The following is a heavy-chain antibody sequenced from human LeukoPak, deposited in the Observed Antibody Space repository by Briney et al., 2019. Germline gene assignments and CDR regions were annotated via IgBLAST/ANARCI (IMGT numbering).Heavy chain of an antibody. Sequence: QPGGSLRLSCAASGFTFSSYAMHWVRQAPGKGLEWVAVISYDGSNKYYADSVKGRFTISRDNSKNTLYLQMNSLRAEDTAVYYCAREQDIVVVPAAMGYYYGMDVWGQGTTVTVSS. J-gene: IGHJ6*02. D-gene: IGHD2-2*01. V-gene: IGHV3-30-3*01. CDR2: ISYDGSNK. CDR3: AREQDIVVVPAAMGYYYGMDV. CDR1: GFTFSSYA.